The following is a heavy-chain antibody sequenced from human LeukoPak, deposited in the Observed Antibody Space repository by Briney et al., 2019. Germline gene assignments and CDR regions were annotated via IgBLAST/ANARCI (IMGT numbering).Heavy chain of an antibody. J-gene: IGHJ3*02. Sequence: GGSLRLSCAASGFTISSYAMSWVRQAPGKGLEWVSAISGSGGSTYYADSVKGRFTISRDNSKNTLYLQMNSLRAEDTAVYYCAKSLTMIVVVHAFDIWGQGTMVTVSS. CDR2: ISGSGGST. CDR3: AKSLTMIVVVHAFDI. D-gene: IGHD3-22*01. V-gene: IGHV3-23*01. CDR1: GFTISSYA.